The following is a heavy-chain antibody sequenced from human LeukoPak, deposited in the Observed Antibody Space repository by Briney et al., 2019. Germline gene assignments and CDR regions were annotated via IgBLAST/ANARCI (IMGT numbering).Heavy chain of an antibody. D-gene: IGHD3-10*01. CDR3: ARVASGSYNWFDP. Sequence: GSLRLSCAASGFTFSRYWMHWVRQAPKKGLAWVSRINTDGSRTTYADSVKGRFTISRDNAKNTVYLQMNSLRAEDTAVYYCARVASGSYNWFDPWGQGTLVTVSS. CDR1: GFTFSRYW. J-gene: IGHJ5*02. V-gene: IGHV3-74*01. CDR2: INTDGSRT.